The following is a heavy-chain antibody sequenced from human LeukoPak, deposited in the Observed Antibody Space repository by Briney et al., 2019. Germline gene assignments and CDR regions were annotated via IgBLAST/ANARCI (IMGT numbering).Heavy chain of an antibody. V-gene: IGHV4-59*08. Sequence: SETLSLTCTVSGGSISSYYWSWIRQPPGKGLEWIGYIYYSGSTNYNPSLKSRVTISVDTSKNQFSLKLSSVTAADTAVYYCARHRQYYCYYGMDVWGQGTTVTVSS. CDR3: ARHRQYYCYYGMDV. J-gene: IGHJ6*02. CDR1: GGSISSYY. CDR2: IYYSGST.